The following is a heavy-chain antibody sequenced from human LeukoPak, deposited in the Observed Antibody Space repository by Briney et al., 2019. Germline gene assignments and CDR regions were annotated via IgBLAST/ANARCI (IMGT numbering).Heavy chain of an antibody. Sequence: GGSLRLSCAASGFTFSSYAMSWVRQAPGKGLEWVSAINGSGGSTYYADSVKGRFTISRDNSKNTLYLQMNSLRAEDTAVYYCAKVPPTLWFGELFFDYWGQGTLVTVSS. D-gene: IGHD3-10*01. CDR2: INGSGGST. V-gene: IGHV3-23*01. J-gene: IGHJ4*02. CDR3: AKVPPTLWFGELFFDY. CDR1: GFTFSSYA.